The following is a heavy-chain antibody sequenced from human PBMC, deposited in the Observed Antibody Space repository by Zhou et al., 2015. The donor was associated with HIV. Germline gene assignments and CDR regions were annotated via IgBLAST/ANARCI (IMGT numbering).Heavy chain of an antibody. D-gene: IGHD3-10*01. CDR3: ARGRELLWFGEPSQYYFDY. CDR1: GYTFTSYG. V-gene: IGHV1-18*01. J-gene: IGHJ4*02. CDR2: ISAYNGNT. Sequence: QVQLVQSGAEVKKPGASVKVSCKASGYTFTSYGISWVRQAPGQGLEWMGWISAYNGNTNYAQKLQGRVTMTTDTSTSTAYMELRSLRSDDTAVYYCARGRELLWFGEPSQYYFDYWGQGTLVTVSS.